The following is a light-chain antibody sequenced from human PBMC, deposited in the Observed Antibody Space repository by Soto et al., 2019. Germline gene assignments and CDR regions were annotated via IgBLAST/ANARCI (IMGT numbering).Light chain of an antibody. J-gene: IGLJ7*01. CDR1: SSDVGSYNL. CDR3: CSYAGTSTHTV. Sequence: QSALTQPASVSGSPGQSITISCTGTSSDVGSYNLVSWYHQHPGKASKLMISEVSKRPSGISDRFSGSKSGSTASLTISGLQAEDAADYYCCSYAGTSTHTVFGGGTQLTVL. CDR2: EVS. V-gene: IGLV2-23*02.